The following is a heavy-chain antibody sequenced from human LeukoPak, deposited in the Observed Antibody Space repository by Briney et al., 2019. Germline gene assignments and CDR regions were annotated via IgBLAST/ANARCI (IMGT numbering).Heavy chain of an antibody. D-gene: IGHD3-9*01. Sequence: GGSLRLSCAASGFTFSSYGMHWVRQAPGKGLDWVAVMSYDVINKFYADSVKGRFSISRDNSKNTLYLQMNSLRAEDTARYYCAKASTRDTGYYFDSWGQGTLVSVSS. CDR1: GFTFSSYG. CDR2: MSYDVINK. J-gene: IGHJ4*02. V-gene: IGHV3-30*18. CDR3: AKASTRDTGYYFDS.